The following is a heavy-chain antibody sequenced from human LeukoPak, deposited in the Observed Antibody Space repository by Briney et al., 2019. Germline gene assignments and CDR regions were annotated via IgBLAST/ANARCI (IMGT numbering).Heavy chain of an antibody. CDR2: IYPGDSDT. Sequence: GESLKISCKGSGYSFTSYWIGWVRQMPGKGLEWMGLIYPGDSDTRYSPSFQGQVTISADKSISTAYLQWSSLKASDTAMYYCARLPWVSSSSHWFDPWGQGTLVTVSS. D-gene: IGHD6-6*01. J-gene: IGHJ5*02. CDR1: GYSFTSYW. CDR3: ARLPWVSSSSHWFDP. V-gene: IGHV5-51*01.